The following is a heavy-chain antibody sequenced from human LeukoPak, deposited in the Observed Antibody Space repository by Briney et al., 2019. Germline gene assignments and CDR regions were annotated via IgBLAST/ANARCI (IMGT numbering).Heavy chain of an antibody. CDR1: GFTFSSYE. D-gene: IGHD3-10*02. CDR2: ISSSGGTI. J-gene: IGHJ4*02. V-gene: IGHV3-48*03. CDR3: ARGRVYVYYFDY. Sequence: GGSLRLSCAASGFTFSSYEMNWVRQAPGKGLEWVSYISSSGGTIYYADSVKGRFTISRDNAKNSLYLQMNSLGAEDTAVYYCARGRVYVYYFDYWGQGTLVTVSS.